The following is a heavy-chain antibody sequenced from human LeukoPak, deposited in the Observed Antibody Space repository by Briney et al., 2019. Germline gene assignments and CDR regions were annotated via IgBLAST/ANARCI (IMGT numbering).Heavy chain of an antibody. V-gene: IGHV4-34*01. J-gene: IGHJ4*02. CDR2: IYHGGNT. CDR3: ARLISAGGFDY. Sequence: PSETLSLTCAVYGGSFSGYYWSWIRQPPGKGLEWIAEIYHGGNTNYNPSLKSRVTISVDKSKNQFSLKLSSVTAADTAVYYCARLISAGGFDYWGQGTLVTVSS. D-gene: IGHD2-8*02. CDR1: GGSFSGYY.